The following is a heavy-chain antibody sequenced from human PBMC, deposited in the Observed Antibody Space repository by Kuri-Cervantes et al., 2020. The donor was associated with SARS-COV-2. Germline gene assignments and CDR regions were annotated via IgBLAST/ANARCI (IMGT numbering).Heavy chain of an antibody. D-gene: IGHD6-19*01. CDR2: IKYDGSEK. CDR3: TRGGYTSALSRQNWFDP. J-gene: IGHJ5*02. CDR1: GFTFSNSC. V-gene: IGHV3-7*03. Sequence: GGSLRLSCAASGFTFSNSCMSWVRQAPGKGLEWVANIKYDGSEKYYVDSVKGRFIISRDNAKNSVYLQMNSLRDADTAVYYCTRGGYTSALSRQNWFDPWGQGTLVTVSS.